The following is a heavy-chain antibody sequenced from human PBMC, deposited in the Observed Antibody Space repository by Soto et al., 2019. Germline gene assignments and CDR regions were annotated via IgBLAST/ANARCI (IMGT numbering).Heavy chain of an antibody. CDR3: ARDNGGNYYYYYGMDV. CDR1: GGSISSSNW. J-gene: IGHJ6*02. Sequence: QVQLQESGPGLVKPSGTLSLTCAVSGGSISSSNWWRWVRQPPGKGLEWIGEIYHSGSTNYNPSLQSRVTIAVDTSKNQFSLKLSSVAAADTAVCYCARDNGGNYYYYYGMDVWGQGTTVTVSS. V-gene: IGHV4-4*02. D-gene: IGHD2-15*01. CDR2: IYHSGST.